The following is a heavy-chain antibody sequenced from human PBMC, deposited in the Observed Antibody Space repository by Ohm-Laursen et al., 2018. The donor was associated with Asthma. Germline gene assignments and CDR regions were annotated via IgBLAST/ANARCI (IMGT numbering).Heavy chain of an antibody. CDR3: ARGSPPYNSDDY. J-gene: IGHJ4*02. D-gene: IGHD1-20*01. CDR2: IYSGGST. V-gene: IGHV3-53*01. Sequence: SLRLSCAASGFTVSSNYMSWVRQAPGKGLEWVSVIYSGGSTYYADSVKGRFTISRDNSKNTLYLQMNSLRAEDTAVYYCARGSPPYNSDDYWGQGTLVTVSS. CDR1: GFTVSSNY.